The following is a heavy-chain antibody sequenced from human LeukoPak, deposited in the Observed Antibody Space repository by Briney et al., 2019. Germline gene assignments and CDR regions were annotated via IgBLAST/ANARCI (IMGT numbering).Heavy chain of an antibody. D-gene: IGHD2-2*01. CDR2: IIPIFGTA. V-gene: IGHV1-69*13. CDR1: GGTFSSYA. J-gene: IGHJ6*03. CDR3: ARAPRAAAAQGAYYYYYMDV. Sequence: SVKVSCKASGGTFSSYAISWVRQAPGQGLEWMGGIIPIFGTANYAQKFQGRVTITADESTSTAYMELSSLRSEDTAVYYCARAPRAAAAQGAYYYYYMDVWGKGTTVTVSS.